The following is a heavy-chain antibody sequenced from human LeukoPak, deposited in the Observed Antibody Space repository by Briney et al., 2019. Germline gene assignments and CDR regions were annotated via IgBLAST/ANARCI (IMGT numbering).Heavy chain of an antibody. J-gene: IGHJ3*02. V-gene: IGHV4-59*01. CDR1: GGSISSYY. CDR2: IYYSGST. Sequence: SETLSLTCTVSGGSISSYYWSWIRQPPGKGLEWIGYIYYSGSTNYNPSLKSRVTISVDTSKNQFSLKLSSVTAADTAVYYCARAGSYYDFWSGSTGADAFDIWGQGTMVTVSS. D-gene: IGHD3-3*01. CDR3: ARAGSYYDFWSGSTGADAFDI.